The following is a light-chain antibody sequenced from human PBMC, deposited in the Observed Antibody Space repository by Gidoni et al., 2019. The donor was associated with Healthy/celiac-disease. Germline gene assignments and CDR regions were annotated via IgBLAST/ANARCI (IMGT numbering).Light chain of an antibody. Sequence: EIVMTQSPATLSVSPEERVTLSCRASQNIRNNLAWYQHKPGQAPRLLIYGASTRATGIPARFSGGGSGTEFTLTISSLQSEDFAVYYCQQYNNWPPGTFGPGTKVHIK. CDR2: GAS. J-gene: IGKJ3*01. CDR1: QNIRNN. CDR3: QQYNNWPPGT. V-gene: IGKV3-15*01.